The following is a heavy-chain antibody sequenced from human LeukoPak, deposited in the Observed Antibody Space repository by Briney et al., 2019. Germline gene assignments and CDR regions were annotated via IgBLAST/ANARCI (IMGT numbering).Heavy chain of an antibody. D-gene: IGHD2-8*01. CDR3: ARVKTDCTNGVCYSVYYYYGMDV. J-gene: IGHJ6*02. Sequence: ASVKVSCKVSGYTLTELSMHWVRQAPGQGLEWMGGIIPIFGTANYAQKFQGRVTITADESTSTAYMELSSLRSEDTAVYYCARVKTDCTNGVCYSVYYYYGMDVWGQGTTVTVSS. V-gene: IGHV1-69*13. CDR1: GYTLTELS. CDR2: IIPIFGTA.